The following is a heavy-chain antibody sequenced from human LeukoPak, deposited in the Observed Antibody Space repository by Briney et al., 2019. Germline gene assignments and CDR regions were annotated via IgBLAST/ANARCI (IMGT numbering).Heavy chain of an antibody. D-gene: IGHD3-10*01. Sequence: PSETLSLTCAVYGGSFSGYYWSWIRQPPGKGLEWIGEINHSGSTNYNPSLKSRVTISVDTSKNQFSLKLSSVTAADTGVYYRARRMVRGPPVCWFDPWGQGTLVTVSS. V-gene: IGHV4-34*01. CDR2: INHSGST. J-gene: IGHJ5*02. CDR1: GGSFSGYY. CDR3: ARRMVRGPPVCWFDP.